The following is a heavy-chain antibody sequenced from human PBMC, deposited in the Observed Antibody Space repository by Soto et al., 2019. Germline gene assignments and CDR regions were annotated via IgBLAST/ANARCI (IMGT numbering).Heavy chain of an antibody. CDR3: ARGYQLALFDY. D-gene: IGHD2-2*01. CDR2: INHSGST. V-gene: IGHV4-34*01. CDR1: GGSFSGYY. J-gene: IGHJ4*02. Sequence: QVQLQQWGAGLLKPSETLSLTCAVYGGSFSGYYWSWIRQPLGKGLEWIGEINHSGSTNYNPSLKSRVTISVDTSKNQFSLKLSSVTAADTAVYYCARGYQLALFDYWGQGTLVTVSS.